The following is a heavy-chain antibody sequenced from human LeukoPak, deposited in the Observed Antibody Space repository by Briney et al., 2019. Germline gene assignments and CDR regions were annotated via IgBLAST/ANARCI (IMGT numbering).Heavy chain of an antibody. CDR3: ARDLGKEQQLVD. J-gene: IGHJ4*02. V-gene: IGHV3-30-3*01. CDR2: ISYDGSNK. D-gene: IGHD6-13*01. Sequence: GRSLRLSCAASGFTFSSYAMHWVRQAPGKGLEWVAVISYDGSNKYYADSVKGRFTISRDNSKNTLYLQMNSLRAEDAAVYYCARDLGKEQQLVDWGQGTLVTVSS. CDR1: GFTFSSYA.